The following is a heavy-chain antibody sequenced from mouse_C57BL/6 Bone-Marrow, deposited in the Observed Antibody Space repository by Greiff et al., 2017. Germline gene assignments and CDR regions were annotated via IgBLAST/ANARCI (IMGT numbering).Heavy chain of an antibody. CDR2: IWWDDDK. Sequence: QVTLKESGPGILQPSQTLSLTCSFSGFSLSTFGMGVGWIRQPSGKGLEWLAHIWWDDDKYYNPALKSRLTISKDTSKHQVFLKIANVDTADTATYFCARTPYSNYWYFDVWGTGTTVTVSS. J-gene: IGHJ1*03. V-gene: IGHV8-8*01. CDR1: GFSLSTFGMG. D-gene: IGHD2-5*01. CDR3: ARTPYSNYWYFDV.